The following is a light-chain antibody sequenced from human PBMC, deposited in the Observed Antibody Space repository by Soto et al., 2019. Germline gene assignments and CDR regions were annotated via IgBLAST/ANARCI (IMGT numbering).Light chain of an antibody. J-gene: IGKJ2*01. Sequence: DIQMTQSPSTLSASVGDRVTITCRASQSISSWLAWYQQKPGKAPKVLIYKASSSETGVPSRFSGSGSGTEFTLTISSLQPDDFATYYCQQYNSFSGYTFGQGTKLEIK. CDR3: QQYNSFSGYT. CDR1: QSISSW. V-gene: IGKV1-5*03. CDR2: KAS.